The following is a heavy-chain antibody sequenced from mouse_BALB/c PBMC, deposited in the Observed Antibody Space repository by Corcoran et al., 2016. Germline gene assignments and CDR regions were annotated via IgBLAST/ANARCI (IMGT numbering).Heavy chain of an antibody. CDR3: ARGGDYDVYYSLDY. Sequence: LVKTETSVKISCKASGYPFSGYYMHWVKQRHGKSLEWIGYISCYNRVTNYNQQFKDKGTFTVVTSSSTAHMQVNSLTAEDSAVYYCARGGDYDVYYSLDYWGQGTSVPVSS. D-gene: IGHD2-4*01. CDR1: GYPFSGYY. CDR2: ISCYNRVT. J-gene: IGHJ4*01. V-gene: IGHV1S34*01.